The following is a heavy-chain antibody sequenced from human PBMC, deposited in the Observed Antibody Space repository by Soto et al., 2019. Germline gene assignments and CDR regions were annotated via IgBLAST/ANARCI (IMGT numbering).Heavy chain of an antibody. J-gene: IGHJ2*01. CDR2: IVPTLNIA. V-gene: IGHV1-69*02. CDR1: GGSFSRYT. Sequence: SVKVSCKASGGSFSRYTFSWVRQAPGQGLEWMGRIVPTLNIANYAPKFQGRVSFSADKSTGTVYMELRSLTSADTAVYYCARGPTYSAGSYYINWGR. CDR3: ARGPTYSAGSYYIN. D-gene: IGHD3-10*01.